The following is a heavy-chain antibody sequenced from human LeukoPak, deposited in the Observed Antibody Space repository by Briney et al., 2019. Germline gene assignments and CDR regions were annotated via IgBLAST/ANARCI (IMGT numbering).Heavy chain of an antibody. D-gene: IGHD1-1*01. CDR1: GGSISSYY. CDR2: IYYSGST. Sequence: SETLSLTCTVSGGSISSYYWSWIRQPPGKGLVWIGYIYYSGSTNYNPSLKSRVTISVDTSKNQFSLKLSSVTAADTAVYYCAGTTLHNWFDPWGQGTLVTVSS. CDR3: AGTTLHNWFDP. V-gene: IGHV4-59*01. J-gene: IGHJ5*02.